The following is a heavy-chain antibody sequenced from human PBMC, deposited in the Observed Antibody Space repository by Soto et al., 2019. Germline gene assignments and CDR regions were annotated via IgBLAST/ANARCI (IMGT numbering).Heavy chain of an antibody. CDR2: ISSSSSYI. CDR1: GFTFSSYS. D-gene: IGHD3-16*01. CDR3: ARGSSGGALEVDACDI. V-gene: IGHV3-21*01. J-gene: IGHJ3*02. Sequence: EVQLVESGGGLVKPGGSLRLSCAASGFTFSSYSMNWVRQAPGTGLEWVSSISSSSSYIYYADSVKGRFTISRDNAKNSLYLPMNSLRAEDTAVYYCARGSSGGALEVDACDIWGQGTMVTVSS.